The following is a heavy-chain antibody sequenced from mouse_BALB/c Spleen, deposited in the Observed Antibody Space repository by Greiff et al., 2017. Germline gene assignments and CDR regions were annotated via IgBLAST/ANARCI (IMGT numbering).Heavy chain of an antibody. D-gene: IGHD3-1*01. CDR3: ARDRDADYAMDY. V-gene: IGHV5-9-4*01. Sequence: VQLKESGGGLVKPGGSLKLSCAASGFTFSSYAMSWVRQSPEKRLEWVAEISSGGSYTYYPDTVTGRFTISRDNAKNTLYLEMSSLRSEDTAMYYCARDRDADYAMDYWGQGTSVTVSS. CDR2: ISSGGSYT. J-gene: IGHJ4*01. CDR1: GFTFSSYA.